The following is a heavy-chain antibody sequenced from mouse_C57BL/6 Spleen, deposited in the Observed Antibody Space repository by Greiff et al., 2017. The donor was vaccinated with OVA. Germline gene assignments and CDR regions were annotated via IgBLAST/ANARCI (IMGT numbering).Heavy chain of an antibody. Sequence: QVHVKQPGAELVMPGASVKLSCKASGYTFTSYWMHWVKQRPGQGLEWIGEIDPSDSYTNYNQKFKGKSTLTVDKSSSTAYMQLSSLTSEDSAVYYCARGDYGSDWYFDVWGTGTTVTVSS. CDR2: IDPSDSYT. CDR3: ARGDYGSDWYFDV. J-gene: IGHJ1*03. CDR1: GYTFTSYW. V-gene: IGHV1-69*01. D-gene: IGHD1-1*01.